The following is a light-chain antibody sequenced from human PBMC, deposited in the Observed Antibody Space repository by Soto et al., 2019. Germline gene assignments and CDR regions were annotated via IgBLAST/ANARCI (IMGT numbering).Light chain of an antibody. CDR3: QQYYSSVVT. CDR2: WAS. Sequence: DIVMTQSPDSLAVSLGERATINCKSSQSILYSPNNKNSLAWFQQQPGQPPKLLIYWASTRESGVPDRFSGSGSVTDFTLTISTLQAEDVAFYYCQQYYSSVVTFGQGTRLAIK. J-gene: IGKJ5*01. CDR1: QSILYSPNNKNS. V-gene: IGKV4-1*01.